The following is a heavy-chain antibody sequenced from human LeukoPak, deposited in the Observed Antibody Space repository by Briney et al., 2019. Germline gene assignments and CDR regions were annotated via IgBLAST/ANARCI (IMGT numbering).Heavy chain of an antibody. CDR1: GFTFSDYY. V-gene: IGHV3-11*06. J-gene: IGHJ4*02. Sequence: GGSLRLSCAASGFTFSDYYMSWIRQAPGKGLKWLSYISSSSSYTTYADSVKGRFTISRDNAKNSLYLQMNSLRAEDTAVYYCARGGNYYFDYWGQGTLVTVSS. CDR2: ISSSSSYT. CDR3: ARGGNYYFDY.